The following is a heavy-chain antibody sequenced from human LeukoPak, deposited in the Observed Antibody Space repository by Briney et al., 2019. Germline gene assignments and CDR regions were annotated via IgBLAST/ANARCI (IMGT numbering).Heavy chain of an antibody. J-gene: IGHJ5*02. CDR1: GDSVSSNSAA. V-gene: IGHV6-1*01. D-gene: IGHD5-24*01. CDR2: TYYRSKWYN. Sequence: SQTLSLTCVISGDSVSSNSAAWNWLRQSPSRGLEWLGRTYYRSKWYNDYGVSVKSRITINPDTSKNQSSLQLNSVTPEDTAIYYCARDQMGFDPWGQGILVTVSS. CDR3: ARDQMGFDP.